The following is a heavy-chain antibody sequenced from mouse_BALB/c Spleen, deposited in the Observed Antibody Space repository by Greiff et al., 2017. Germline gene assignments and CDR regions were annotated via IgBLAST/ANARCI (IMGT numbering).Heavy chain of an antibody. J-gene: IGHJ2*01. V-gene: IGHV5-17*02. CDR3: ARDLTGPYFDY. CDR1: GFTFSSFG. Sequence: EVQGVESGGGLVQPGGSRKLSCAASGFTFSSFGMHWVRQAPEKGLEWVAYISSGSSTIYYADTVKGRFTISRDNPKNTLFLQMTSLRSEDTAMYYCARDLTGPYFDYWGQGTTLTVSS. CDR2: ISSGSSTI. D-gene: IGHD4-1*01.